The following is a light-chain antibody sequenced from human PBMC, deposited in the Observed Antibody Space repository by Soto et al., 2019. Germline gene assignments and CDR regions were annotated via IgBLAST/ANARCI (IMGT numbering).Light chain of an antibody. V-gene: IGKV3D-15*03. CDR2: RII. J-gene: IGKJ3*01. CDR1: RSVNGF. Sequence: EIVLTQSPGTLSVFPGESVTHSCRASRSVNGFVGWFEHKPGQAPRLVLKRIIITAIGVPARFGGRGSETEFTLTSKVVPSEDSVVYYRQLRSACLGTFGPGTKVDI. CDR3: QLRSACLGT.